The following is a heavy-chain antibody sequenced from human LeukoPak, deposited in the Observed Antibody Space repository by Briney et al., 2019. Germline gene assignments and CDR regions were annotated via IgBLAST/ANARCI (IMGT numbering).Heavy chain of an antibody. CDR2: ISYDERNI. D-gene: IGHD6-19*01. V-gene: IGHV3-30-3*01. J-gene: IGHJ5*02. CDR1: GFTFSSYT. CDR3: AREAISGWTDH. Sequence: PGGSLRLSCAASGFTFSSYTMNWLRQAPGKGLEWVAVISYDERNIFYGDSVKGRFTISRDNFKDTVYLQINRLRTEGTAVYFCAREAISGWTDHWGQGTLVTVSS.